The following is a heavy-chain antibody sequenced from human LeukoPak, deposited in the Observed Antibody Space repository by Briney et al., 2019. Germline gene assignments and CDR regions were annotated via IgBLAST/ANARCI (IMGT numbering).Heavy chain of an antibody. Sequence: GGSLRLSCAASGFTFSSYGMSWVRQAPGKGLEWVSAISGSGGSTYYADSVKGRFTISRDNSKNTLYLQMNSLRAEDTAVYYCAKVIYSGSYHNFDYWGQGTLVTVSS. CDR1: GFTFSSYG. V-gene: IGHV3-23*01. CDR3: AKVIYSGSYHNFDY. CDR2: ISGSGGST. D-gene: IGHD1-26*01. J-gene: IGHJ4*02.